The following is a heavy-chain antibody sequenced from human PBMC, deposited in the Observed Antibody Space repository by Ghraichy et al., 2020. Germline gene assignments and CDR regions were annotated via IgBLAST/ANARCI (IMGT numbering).Heavy chain of an antibody. J-gene: IGHJ6*04. CDR3: ARGSTVVRYYYYDGMDV. D-gene: IGHD4-23*01. V-gene: IGHV3-48*02. CDR1: GFTVSSYS. CDR2: ITSSGRFI. Sequence: GESLNISCVGSGFTVSSYSMNWVRQAPGKGLEWVSYITSSGRFISYADSVKGRFTVSRDNAQNSLYLQMRSLRDEDTAVYYCARGSTVVRYYYYDGMDVWGKGTTVTVSS.